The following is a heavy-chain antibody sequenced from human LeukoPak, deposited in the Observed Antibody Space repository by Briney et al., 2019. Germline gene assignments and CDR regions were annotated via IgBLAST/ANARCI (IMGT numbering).Heavy chain of an antibody. J-gene: IGHJ4*02. Sequence: GASVKVSCKASGGTFSSYAISWVRQAPGQGLEWMGGIIPIFGTANYAQKFQGRVTITADESTSTAYMELSSLRSGDTAVYYCARPYYYDSSGYFGYWGQGTLVTVSS. V-gene: IGHV1-69*13. CDR2: IIPIFGTA. CDR3: ARPYYYDSSGYFGY. CDR1: GGTFSSYA. D-gene: IGHD3-22*01.